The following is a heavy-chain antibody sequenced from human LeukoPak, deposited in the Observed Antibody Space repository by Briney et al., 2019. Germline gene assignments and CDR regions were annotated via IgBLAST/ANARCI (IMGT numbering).Heavy chain of an antibody. CDR1: GLTFNDAW. Sequence: GGSLRLSCVASGLTFNDAWMNWVRQAPGKGLEWVSSIGSTSNYIYYSDSVKGRFTISRDNANNSLFLQMNSLRVEDTALYYCVRACRPNWNSLDWGQGTLVTVSS. D-gene: IGHD1-1*01. CDR3: VRACRPNWNSLD. CDR2: IGSTSNYI. V-gene: IGHV3-21*01. J-gene: IGHJ4*02.